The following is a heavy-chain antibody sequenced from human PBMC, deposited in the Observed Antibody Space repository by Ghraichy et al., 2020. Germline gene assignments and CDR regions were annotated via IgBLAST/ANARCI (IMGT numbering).Heavy chain of an antibody. J-gene: IGHJ6*02. CDR3: ARSPFGELSGYYYGMDV. CDR2: IYYSGST. V-gene: IGHV4-31*03. Sequence: SETLSLTCTVSGGSISSGGYYWSWIRQHPGKGLEWIGYIYYSGSTYYNPSLKSRVTISVDTSKNQFSLKLSSVTAADTAVYYCARSPFGELSGYYYGMDVWGQGTTVTVSS. CDR1: GGSISSGGYY. D-gene: IGHD3-10*01.